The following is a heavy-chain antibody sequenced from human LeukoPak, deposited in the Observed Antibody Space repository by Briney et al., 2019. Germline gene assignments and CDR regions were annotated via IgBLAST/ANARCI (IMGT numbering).Heavy chain of an antibody. J-gene: IGHJ4*02. D-gene: IGHD6-13*01. CDR1: GFTFSSYG. V-gene: IGHV3-33*06. Sequence: PGGSLGLSCAASGFTFSSYGMHWVRQAPGKGLEWVAVIWYDGSNKYYADSVKGRFTTSRDNSKNTLYLQMNSLRAEDTAVYYCAKDLTAAAGTDYWGQGTLVTVSS. CDR3: AKDLTAAAGTDY. CDR2: IWYDGSNK.